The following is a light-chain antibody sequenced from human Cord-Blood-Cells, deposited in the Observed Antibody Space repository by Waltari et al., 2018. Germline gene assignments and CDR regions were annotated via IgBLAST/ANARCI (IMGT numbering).Light chain of an antibody. Sequence: QSALTQPASVSGSPGQSITISCTGTSSDVGSYNLVSWYQQHPGKAPKLMIYEGSKWPSGVSNRFSCSESGNTASLTISGLQAEDEADYYCCSYAGSKYVFGTGTKVTVL. V-gene: IGLV2-23*01. J-gene: IGLJ1*01. CDR1: SSDVGSYNL. CDR2: EGS. CDR3: CSYAGSKYV.